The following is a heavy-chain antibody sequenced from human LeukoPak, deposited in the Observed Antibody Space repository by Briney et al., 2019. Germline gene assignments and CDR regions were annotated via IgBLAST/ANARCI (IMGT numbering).Heavy chain of an antibody. CDR3: AKGSAAARPYYFDS. J-gene: IGHJ4*02. V-gene: IGHV3-23*01. Sequence: PGGSLRLSCVGSGFTSIAYALTWARQAPGKGLEWVSGISGGGVTTYYADSVKGRFTISRDNSRHTLSLQMNGLRADDTAVYYCAKGSAAARPYYFDSWGQGTLVAVSS. D-gene: IGHD6-6*01. CDR1: GFTSIAYA. CDR2: ISGGGVTT.